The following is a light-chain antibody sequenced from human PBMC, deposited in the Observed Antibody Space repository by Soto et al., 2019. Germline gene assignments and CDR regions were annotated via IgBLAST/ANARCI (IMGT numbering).Light chain of an antibody. CDR3: SSYAGSMNVI. Sequence: QSALTQPPSASGSPGQSVTISCTGSSSDVGGHNHVSWYQQHPGKAPKLMIYEVSKRPSGVPDRFSASKSVNTASLTVSGLQAEDEADYYCSSYAGSMNVIFGGGTKLTVL. CDR2: EVS. V-gene: IGLV2-8*01. J-gene: IGLJ2*01. CDR1: SSDVGGHNH.